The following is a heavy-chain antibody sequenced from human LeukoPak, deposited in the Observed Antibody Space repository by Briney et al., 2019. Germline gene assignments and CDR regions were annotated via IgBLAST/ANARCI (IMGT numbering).Heavy chain of an antibody. Sequence: PGGSLRLSCATSGFTFNNAWMSWIRQAPGKGLEWVSYISSSGSTIYYADSVKGRFTISRDNAKNSLYLQMNSLRAEDTAVYYCARGATVTTLAAFDIWGQGTMVTVSS. V-gene: IGHV3-11*04. CDR1: GFTFNNAW. CDR3: ARGATVTTLAAFDI. D-gene: IGHD4-17*01. CDR2: ISSSGSTI. J-gene: IGHJ3*02.